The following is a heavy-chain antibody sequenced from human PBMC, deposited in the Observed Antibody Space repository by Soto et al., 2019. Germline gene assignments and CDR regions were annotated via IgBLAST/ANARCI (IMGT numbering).Heavy chain of an antibody. CDR2: INAGNGNT. CDR1: GYTFTSYA. D-gene: IGHD2-2*01. V-gene: IGHV1-3*01. CDR3: ARDGVVVPAAHSDYYGMDV. Sequence: GASVKVSCKASGYTFTSYAMHWVRQAPGQRLEWMGWINAGNGNTKYSQKFQGRVTMTTDTSTSTAYMELRSLRSDDTAVYYCARDGVVVPAAHSDYYGMDVWGQGTTVTVSS. J-gene: IGHJ6*02.